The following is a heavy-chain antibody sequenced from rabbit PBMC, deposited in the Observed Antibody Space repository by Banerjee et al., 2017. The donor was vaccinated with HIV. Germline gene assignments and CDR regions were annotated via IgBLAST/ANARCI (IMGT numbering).Heavy chain of an antibody. Sequence: QEQLEESGGDLVKPEGSLTLTCTASGFSFSNKYVMCWVRQAPGKGLEWIACINTSSGNAVYANWAKGRFTISKTSSTTVSLQMTSLTAADTATYFCARASSIVWYLNLWGPGTLVTVS. CDR3: ARASSIVWYLNL. V-gene: IGHV1S45*01. J-gene: IGHJ4*01. CDR2: INTSSGNA. CDR1: GFSFSNKYV. D-gene: IGHD1-1*01.